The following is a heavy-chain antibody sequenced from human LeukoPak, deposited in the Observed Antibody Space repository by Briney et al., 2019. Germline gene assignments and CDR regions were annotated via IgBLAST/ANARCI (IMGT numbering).Heavy chain of an antibody. D-gene: IGHD6-6*01. J-gene: IGHJ6*03. CDR2: INHSGST. V-gene: IGHV4-34*01. CDR1: GGSISSYY. Sequence: SETLSLTCTVSGGSISSYYWSWIRQPPGKGLEWIGEINHSGSTNYNPSLKSRVTISVDTSKNQFSLKLSSVTAADTAVYYCARHSVENRIAARRGYYYYYMDVWGKGTTVTVSS. CDR3: ARHSVENRIAARRGYYYYYMDV.